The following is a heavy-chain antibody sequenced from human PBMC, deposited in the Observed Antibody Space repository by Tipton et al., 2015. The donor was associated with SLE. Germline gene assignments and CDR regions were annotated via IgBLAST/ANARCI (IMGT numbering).Heavy chain of an antibody. CDR2: MYYSGTT. CDR1: GASISSYS. CDR3: AREGVCIGGVCYDS. Sequence: TLSLTCTVSGASISSYSWSWIRQPPGKGLEWIGFMYYSGTTNYNPSLKSRVTISIDTSKKQLSLKLRSVTAADTAVYYCAREGVCIGGVCYDSWGQETLVTVSS. D-gene: IGHD2-8*02. V-gene: IGHV4-59*01. J-gene: IGHJ4*02.